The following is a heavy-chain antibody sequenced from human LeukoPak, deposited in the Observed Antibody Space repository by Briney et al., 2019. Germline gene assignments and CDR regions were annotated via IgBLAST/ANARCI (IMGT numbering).Heavy chain of an antibody. CDR2: ISSSSSYI. V-gene: IGHV3-21*01. CDR3: ASLYSSSAYYYYMDV. J-gene: IGHJ6*03. CDR1: GFTFSSYS. Sequence: KSGGSLRLSCAASGFTFSSYSMNWVRQAPGKGLEWVSSISSSSSYIYYADSVKGRFTISRDNDKNSLYLQMNSLRAEDTAVYYCASLYSSSAYYYYMDVWGKGTTVTVSS. D-gene: IGHD6-6*01.